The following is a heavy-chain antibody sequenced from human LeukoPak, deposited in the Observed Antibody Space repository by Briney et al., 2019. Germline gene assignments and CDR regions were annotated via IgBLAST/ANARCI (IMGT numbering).Heavy chain of an antibody. CDR3: ARVSGYNYYYYYMDV. CDR1: GGSISSYY. V-gene: IGHV4-59*01. Sequence: SETLSLTCTVSGGSISSYYWSWIRQPPGKGLEWIGYIYYSGSTNYNPSLKSRVTISVDTSKNQFSLKLSSVTAADTAVYYCARVSGYNYYYYYMDVWGKGTTVTVSS. J-gene: IGHJ6*03. CDR2: IYYSGST. D-gene: IGHD6-25*01.